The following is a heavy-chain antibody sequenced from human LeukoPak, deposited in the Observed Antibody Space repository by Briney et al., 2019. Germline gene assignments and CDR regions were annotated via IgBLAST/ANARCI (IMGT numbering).Heavy chain of an antibody. CDR1: GGSISSYY. CDR3: ARDPIRGYDILTGYYHAGMDV. V-gene: IGHV4-59*01. CDR2: IYYSGST. D-gene: IGHD3-9*01. Sequence: SETLSLTCTVSGGSISSYYWSWIRQPPGKGLEWIGYIYYSGSTNYNPPLKSRVTISVDTSKNQFSLKLSSVTAADTAVYYCARDPIRGYDILTGYYHAGMDVWGKGTTVTVSS. J-gene: IGHJ6*04.